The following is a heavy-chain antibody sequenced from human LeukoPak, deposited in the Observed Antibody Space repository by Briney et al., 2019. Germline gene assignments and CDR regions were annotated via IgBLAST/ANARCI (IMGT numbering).Heavy chain of an antibody. Sequence: GGSLRLSCAASGFTVSSNYMSWVRQAPGKGLEWVSVIYSGGSTSYADSVKGRFTISRDNSKNTLYLQMNSLRAEDTAVYYCAKDERYCSSTCCYIPLHSSFQHWGQGTLVTVSS. V-gene: IGHV3-53*05. D-gene: IGHD2-2*02. CDR2: IYSGGST. CDR3: AKDERYCSSTCCYIPLHSSFQH. CDR1: GFTVSSNY. J-gene: IGHJ1*01.